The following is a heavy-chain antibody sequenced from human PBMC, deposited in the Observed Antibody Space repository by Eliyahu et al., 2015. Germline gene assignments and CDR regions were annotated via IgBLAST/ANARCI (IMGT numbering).Heavy chain of an antibody. V-gene: IGHV1-69*01. Sequence: QVQLVQSGAEMRKPGSXVKVXCKASGGXXGNYDLSWLRQAPGQGLEWMGGIIPIFGVANYAQKFQGRVTISADESTTTAYMELSSLRSDDTAVYYCARAFSHDSLRAYYYYWGQGTLVTVSS. CDR2: IIPIFGVA. CDR3: ARAFSHDSLRAYYYY. J-gene: IGHJ4*02. D-gene: IGHD3-3*01. CDR1: GGXXGNYD.